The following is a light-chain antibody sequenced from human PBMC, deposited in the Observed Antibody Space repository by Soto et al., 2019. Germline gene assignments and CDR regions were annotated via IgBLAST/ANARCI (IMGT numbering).Light chain of an antibody. J-gene: IGKJ1*01. CDR2: GAS. V-gene: IGKV3-20*01. CDR1: QSVSSSY. CDR3: QQYCSSAWT. Sequence: EIVLTQSPGTLSLSPGERATLSCRASQSVSSSYLAWYQQTPGQAPRLLIYGASSRATGIPDRFSGSGSGTDFPLTISRLEAEDFAVYYCQQYCSSAWTFGQGTKVEIK.